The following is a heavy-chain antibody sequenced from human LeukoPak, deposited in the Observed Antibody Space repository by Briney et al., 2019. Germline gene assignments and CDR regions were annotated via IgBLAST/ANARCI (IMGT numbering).Heavy chain of an antibody. Sequence: ASVKVSCKASGYIFTAYYLHWVRQAPGQGLEWMGWIKANSGDTNYARKFQGRVTMTRDTSISTVYMELSRLTSDDTAVYYCTRIGDGYPYWGQGTLVTASS. CDR1: GYIFTAYY. D-gene: IGHD5-24*01. J-gene: IGHJ4*02. V-gene: IGHV1-2*02. CDR2: IKANSGDT. CDR3: TRIGDGYPY.